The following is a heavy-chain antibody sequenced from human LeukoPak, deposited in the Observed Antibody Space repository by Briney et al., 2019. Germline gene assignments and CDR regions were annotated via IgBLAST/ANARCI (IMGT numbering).Heavy chain of an antibody. Sequence: SETLSLTCTVSGGSISSYYWSWIRQPPGKGLEWIGFISSSGSTTYNPSLEGRVTISLDTSKNQFSLKLSSVTAADSAVYYCATIRDFWSGYSDYWGQGTLVSVSS. CDR1: GGSISSYY. CDR2: ISSSGST. D-gene: IGHD3-3*01. J-gene: IGHJ4*02. V-gene: IGHV4-59*01. CDR3: ATIRDFWSGYSDY.